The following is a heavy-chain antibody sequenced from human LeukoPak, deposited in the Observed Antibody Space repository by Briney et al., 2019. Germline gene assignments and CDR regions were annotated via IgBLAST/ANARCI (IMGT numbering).Heavy chain of an antibody. Sequence: PGGSLRLSCAASGFTFSNYWMTWVRQAPGKGLEWVANIKHDGGEDYYLDSVKGRFTISRDNAKNSLYLQMNSLRAEDTAVYYCARDGDSGYDWTYYYYYVDVWGKGTTVTVSS. J-gene: IGHJ6*03. CDR2: IKHDGGED. V-gene: IGHV3-7*01. CDR3: ARDGDSGYDWTYYYYYVDV. CDR1: GFTFSNYW. D-gene: IGHD5-12*01.